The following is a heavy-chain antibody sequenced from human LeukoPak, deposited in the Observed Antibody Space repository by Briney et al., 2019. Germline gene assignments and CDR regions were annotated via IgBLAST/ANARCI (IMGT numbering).Heavy chain of an antibody. CDR2: ISSSSSYI. D-gene: IGHD6-19*01. J-gene: IGHJ4*02. V-gene: IGHV3-21*01. Sequence: SGGSLRLSCAASGFTFSSYSMNWVRQAPPKGLEWVSSISSSSSYIYYADSVKGRFTISRDNAKNSLYLQMNSLRAEDTAVYYCARGDGGWYYFDYWGQGTLVTVSS. CDR1: GFTFSSYS. CDR3: ARGDGGWYYFDY.